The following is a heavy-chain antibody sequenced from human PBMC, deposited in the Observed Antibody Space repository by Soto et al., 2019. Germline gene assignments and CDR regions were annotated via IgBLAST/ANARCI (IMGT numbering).Heavy chain of an antibody. V-gene: IGHV1-58*01. CDR3: AANLYSSGQFDY. Sequence: ASVKVSCKASGFTFTSSAVQWVRQARGQRLEWIGWIVVGSGNTNYAQKFQERVTITRDMSTSTAYMELSSLRSEDTAVYYCAANLYSSGQFDYWGQGTLVTVSS. D-gene: IGHD6-19*01. CDR1: GFTFTSSA. J-gene: IGHJ4*02. CDR2: IVVGSGNT.